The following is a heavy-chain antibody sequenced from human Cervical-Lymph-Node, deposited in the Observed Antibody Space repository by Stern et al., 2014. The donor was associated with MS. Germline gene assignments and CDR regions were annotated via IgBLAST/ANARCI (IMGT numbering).Heavy chain of an antibody. CDR2: INPSGDST. J-gene: IGHJ4*02. D-gene: IGHD3-9*01. Sequence: VQLEESGAEVKKPGASVKISCKASGYTFNNYYMHWVRQAPGQGLEWMGIINPSGDSTSYAQKFEGRVTMTRDTSTSTVNMELSSLTSGDTAVYYCARLRGYNVLTGYLDYWGQGTLVTVSS. CDR3: ARLRGYNVLTGYLDY. V-gene: IGHV1-46*02. CDR1: GYTFNNYY.